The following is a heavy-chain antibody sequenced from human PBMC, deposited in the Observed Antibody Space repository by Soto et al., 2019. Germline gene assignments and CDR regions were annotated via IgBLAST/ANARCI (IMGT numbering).Heavy chain of an antibody. CDR3: ARQSYCSSNRCQDPYSSREKWRWFDP. D-gene: IGHD2-2*01. CDR1: GFTVSSNY. J-gene: IGHJ5*02. V-gene: IGHV3-66*04. Sequence: GGSLRLSCAASGFTVSSNYMSWVRQAPGKGLEWVSVIYSGGSTYYADSVKGRFTISRDNSKNTLYLQMNSLRAEDTAVYYCARQSYCSSNRCQDPYSSREKWRWFDPWGQGTLVTVSS. CDR2: IYSGGST.